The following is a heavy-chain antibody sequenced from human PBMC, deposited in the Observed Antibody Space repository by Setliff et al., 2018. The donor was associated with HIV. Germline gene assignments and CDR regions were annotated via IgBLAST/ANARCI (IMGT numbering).Heavy chain of an antibody. CDR3: ARDHDSSAYTYFDY. CDR2: SIPLFGTT. Sequence: SVKVSCKASGDTFNNCAVTWVRQAPGQGLEWMGGSIPLFGTTNYAQKFQGRVTLTTDKSTSTVYMELRSLRSEDTAVYYCARDHDSSAYTYFDYWGQGTLVTVSS. V-gene: IGHV1-69*05. CDR1: GDTFNNCA. J-gene: IGHJ4*02. D-gene: IGHD3-22*01.